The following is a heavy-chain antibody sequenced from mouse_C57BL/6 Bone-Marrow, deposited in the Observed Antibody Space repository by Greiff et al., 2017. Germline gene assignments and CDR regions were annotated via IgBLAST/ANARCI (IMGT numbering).Heavy chain of an antibody. CDR2: FYPGSGSI. V-gene: IGHV1-62-2*01. Sequence: QVQLKQSGAELVKPGASVKLSCKASGYTFTEYTIHWVKQRSGQGLEWIGRFYPGSGSIKYNEKFKDKATLTADKSSSTVYMELSRLTSEDSAVYFCARHEDEGGDYDGAMDYWGQGTSVTVSS. J-gene: IGHJ4*01. D-gene: IGHD2-4*01. CDR3: ARHEDEGGDYDGAMDY. CDR1: GYTFTEYT.